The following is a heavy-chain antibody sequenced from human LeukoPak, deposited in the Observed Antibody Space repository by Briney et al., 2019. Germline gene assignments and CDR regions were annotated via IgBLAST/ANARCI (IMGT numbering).Heavy chain of an antibody. D-gene: IGHD5-18*01. CDR3: ARGRNTAMAHHFDY. V-gene: IGHV3-7*01. J-gene: IGHJ4*02. CDR2: IKQDGSET. CDR1: GFEFSSCW. Sequence: PGGSLRLSCVASGFEFSSCWMYWVRQAPGKGLEWVATIKQDGSETLYVDSVKGRFTISRDNAKNSLYLQMNSLRAEDTAVYYCARGRNTAMAHHFDYWGQGTLVTVSS.